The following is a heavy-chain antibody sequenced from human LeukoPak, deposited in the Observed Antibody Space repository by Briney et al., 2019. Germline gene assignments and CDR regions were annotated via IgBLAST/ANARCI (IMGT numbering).Heavy chain of an antibody. D-gene: IGHD3-9*01. CDR1: GGSISSGDYY. J-gene: IGHJ4*02. CDR2: IYYSGST. V-gene: IGHV4-30-4*08. Sequence: SETLSLTCTVSGGSISSGDYYWSWIRQPPGKGLEWIGYIYYSGSTYYNPSLKSRVTISVDTSKNQFSLKLSSETAADTAVYYCARRFNIYDILTGLVGHFDYWGQGTLVTVSS. CDR3: ARRFNIYDILTGLVGHFDY.